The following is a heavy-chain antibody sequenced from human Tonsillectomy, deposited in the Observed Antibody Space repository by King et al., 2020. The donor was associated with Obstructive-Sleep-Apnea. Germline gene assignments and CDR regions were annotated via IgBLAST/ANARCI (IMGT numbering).Heavy chain of an antibody. CDR1: GFTFDDYA. CDR3: AKGGNYYDSSGYYYYYGMDV. Sequence: VQLVQSGGGLVQPGRSLRLSCAASGFTFDDYAMHWVRQAPGKGLDWVSGVMWNRGSSGYGDSVRGRFTISRDNAKNSLYLQMNSLRAEDTALYYCAKGGNYYDSSGYYYYYGMDVWGQGTTVTVSS. D-gene: IGHD3-22*01. J-gene: IGHJ6*02. V-gene: IGHV3-9*01. CDR2: VMWNRGSS.